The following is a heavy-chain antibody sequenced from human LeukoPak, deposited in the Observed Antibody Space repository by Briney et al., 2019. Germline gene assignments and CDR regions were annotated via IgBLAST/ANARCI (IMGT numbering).Heavy chain of an antibody. V-gene: IGHV4-34*01. Sequence: SETLSLTCAVYGGSFSGYYWSWIRQPPGKGLEWIGEINHSGSTNYNPSLKSRVTISVDTSKNQFSLKLSSVTAADTAVYYCARTPLDVWGQGTTVTVSS. CDR2: INHSGST. J-gene: IGHJ6*02. CDR3: ARTPLDV. CDR1: GGSFSGYY.